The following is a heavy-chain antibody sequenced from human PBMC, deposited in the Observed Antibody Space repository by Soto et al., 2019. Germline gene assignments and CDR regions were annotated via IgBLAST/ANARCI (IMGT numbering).Heavy chain of an antibody. J-gene: IGHJ5*02. CDR3: ARRSSWYTFDVYNWFDP. V-gene: IGHV1-8*01. CDR2: MNPNSGNT. Sequence: ASVKVSCKASGYTFTSYDINWVRQATGQGLEWMGWMNPNSGNTGYAQKFQGRVTMTRNTSISTAYMELSSLRSEDTAVYYCARRSSWYTFDVYNWFDPRGQGTLVTVSS. D-gene: IGHD6-13*01. CDR1: GYTFTSYD.